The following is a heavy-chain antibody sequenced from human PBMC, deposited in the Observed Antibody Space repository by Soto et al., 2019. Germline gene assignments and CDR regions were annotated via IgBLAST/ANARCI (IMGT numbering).Heavy chain of an antibody. CDR1: GGSISSYY. J-gene: IGHJ4*02. Sequence: SETLSLTCTVSGGSISSYYWSWIRQPPGKGLEWIGYIYYSGSTNYNPSLKSRVTISVDTSKNQFSLKLSSVTAADTAVYYCARLGLGYCTNGVCYPDDWGQGTLVTVSS. V-gene: IGHV4-59*08. CDR2: IYYSGST. CDR3: ARLGLGYCTNGVCYPDD. D-gene: IGHD2-8*01.